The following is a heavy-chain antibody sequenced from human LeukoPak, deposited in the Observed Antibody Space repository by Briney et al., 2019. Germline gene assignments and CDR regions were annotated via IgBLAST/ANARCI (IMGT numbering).Heavy chain of an antibody. J-gene: IGHJ4*02. CDR2: INAGNGNT. V-gene: IGHV1-3*01. Sequence: ASVKVSCKASGYTFTSYAMHWVRQAPGQRREWMGWINAGNGNTKYSQKFQGRVTITRDTSASTAYTELSSLRSEDTAVYYCARVVGYYGSGSPLVYWGQGTLVTVSS. CDR1: GYTFTSYA. CDR3: ARVVGYYGSGSPLVY. D-gene: IGHD3-10*01.